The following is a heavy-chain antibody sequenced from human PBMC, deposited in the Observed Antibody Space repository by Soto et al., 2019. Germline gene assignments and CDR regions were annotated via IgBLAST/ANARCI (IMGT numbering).Heavy chain of an antibody. V-gene: IGHV3-7*01. J-gene: IGHJ4*02. CDR2: IKYDGSEE. CDR1: GFSFSSVW. CDR3: VTDLNWQGH. Sequence: PGGSLRLSCVVSGFSFSSVWMTWVRQAPGKGLECVANIKYDGSEEYYVDSVKGQFNISRDNAKNSLYLQMNRLRDEDSAVYYCVTDLNWQGHWGQGTLVTVSS.